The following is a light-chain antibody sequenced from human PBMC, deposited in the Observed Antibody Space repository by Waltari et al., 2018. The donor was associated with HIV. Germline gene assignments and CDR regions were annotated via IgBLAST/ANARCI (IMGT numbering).Light chain of an antibody. CDR3: SSYTSSSTVV. Sequence: QSALTQPASVSGSPGQSITISCTGTSRDVGGYNYVPWYRQHPGKAPKLMIYEVSNRPSGVSNRFSGSKSGNTASLTISGLQAEDEADYYCSSYTSSSTVVFGGGTKLTVL. CDR1: SRDVGGYNY. CDR2: EVS. J-gene: IGLJ2*01. V-gene: IGLV2-14*01.